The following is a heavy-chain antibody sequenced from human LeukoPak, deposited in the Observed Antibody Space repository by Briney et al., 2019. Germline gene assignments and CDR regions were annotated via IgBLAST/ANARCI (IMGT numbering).Heavy chain of an antibody. Sequence: SETLSLTCAVYGGSFSGYYWSWIRQPPGKGLEWIGSIYYSGSTYYNPSLKSRVTISVDTSKNQFSLKLSSVTAADTAVYYCASYCSGGSCYVIGVDYWGQGTLVTVSS. V-gene: IGHV4-34*01. CDR2: IYYSGST. CDR3: ASYCSGGSCYVIGVDY. CDR1: GGSFSGYY. D-gene: IGHD2-15*01. J-gene: IGHJ4*02.